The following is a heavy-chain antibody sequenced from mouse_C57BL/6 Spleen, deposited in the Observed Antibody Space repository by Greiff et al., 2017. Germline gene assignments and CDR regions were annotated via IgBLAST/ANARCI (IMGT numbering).Heavy chain of an antibody. CDR2: ISSGSSTI. CDR3: ARGSNAYAMDY. J-gene: IGHJ4*01. V-gene: IGHV5-17*01. Sequence: EVQVVESGGSLVKPGGSLKLSCAASGFTFSDYGMHWVRQAPEKGLEWVAYISSGSSTIYYADTVKGRFTISRDNAKNTLFLQMTSLRSEDTAMYYCARGSNAYAMDYWGQGTSVTVSS. CDR1: GFTFSDYG. D-gene: IGHD2-5*01.